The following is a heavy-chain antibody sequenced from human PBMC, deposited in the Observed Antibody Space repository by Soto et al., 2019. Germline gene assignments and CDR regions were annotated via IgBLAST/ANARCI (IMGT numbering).Heavy chain of an antibody. J-gene: IGHJ4*02. CDR3: ARVTYSGPKGGDY. CDR2: IYYTETT. Sequence: PSETLSLTCTVSGDSISSGGFYWTWIRQRPGKGLEWIGYIYYTETTFYNPSLKSRLSLSVDTSKNQFSLILSSVTAADTAVYYCARVTYSGPKGGDYWGQGTLVTVSS. CDR1: GDSISSGGFY. D-gene: IGHD5-12*01. V-gene: IGHV4-31*03.